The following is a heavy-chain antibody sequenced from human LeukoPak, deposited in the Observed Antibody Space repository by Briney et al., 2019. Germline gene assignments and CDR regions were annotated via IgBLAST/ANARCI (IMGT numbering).Heavy chain of an antibody. J-gene: IGHJ3*02. V-gene: IGHV1-69*04. CDR2: IIPILGIA. CDR1: GYTFTSNY. CDR3: ARDAFDI. Sequence: GASVKVSCKASGYTFTSNYMHWVRQAPGQGLEWMGRIIPILGIANYAQKFQGRVTITADKSTSTAYMELSSLRSEDTAVYYCARDAFDIWGQGTMVAVSS.